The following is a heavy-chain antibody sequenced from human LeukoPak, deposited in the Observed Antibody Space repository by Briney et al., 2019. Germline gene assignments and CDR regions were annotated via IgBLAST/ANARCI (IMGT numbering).Heavy chain of an antibody. D-gene: IGHD1-14*01. CDR2: INPSGGST. CDR3: ERSSTGAEGY. V-gene: IGHV1-46*01. Sequence: ASVKVSCKASGYTFTSYYMHWVLHAPGQGLEWMGIINPSGGSTSYAQKFQGRVTMTRDTSTSTIYIELSSLRSEDTAVYYCERSSTGAEGYWGQGTLVTVSS. J-gene: IGHJ4*02. CDR1: GYTFTSYY.